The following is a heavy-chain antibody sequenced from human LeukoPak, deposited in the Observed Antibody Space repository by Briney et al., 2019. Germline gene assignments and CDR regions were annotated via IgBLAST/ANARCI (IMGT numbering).Heavy chain of an antibody. D-gene: IGHD3-22*01. V-gene: IGHV4-59*01. Sequence: SETLSLTCTVSGGSISSYYWSWIRQPPGKGLEWIGYIYYSGSTNYNPSLKSRVTISVDTSKNQFSLKLGSVTAADTAVYYCARDQRDSSGYYYYLDWGQGTLVTVSS. CDR2: IYYSGST. CDR3: ARDQRDSSGYYYYLD. CDR1: GGSISSYY. J-gene: IGHJ4*02.